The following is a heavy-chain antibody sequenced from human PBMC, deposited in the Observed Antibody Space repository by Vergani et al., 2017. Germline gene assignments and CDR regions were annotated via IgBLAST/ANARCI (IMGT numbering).Heavy chain of an antibody. CDR3: ARGGGRYCSSTSCDGFDY. D-gene: IGHD2-2*01. Sequence: QVQLQESGPGLVKPSQTLSLTCTVSGGSISSGGYYLSWIRQHPGKGLEWIGYIYYSGSTYYNPSLKSRVTISVDTSKNQFSLKLSSVTAADTAVYYCARGGGRYCSSTSCDGFDYWGQGTLVTVSS. J-gene: IGHJ4*02. CDR1: GGSISSGGYY. CDR2: IYYSGST. V-gene: IGHV4-31*03.